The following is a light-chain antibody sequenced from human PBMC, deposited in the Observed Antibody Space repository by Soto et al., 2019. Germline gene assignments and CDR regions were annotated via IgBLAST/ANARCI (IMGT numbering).Light chain of an antibody. CDR3: QQYGSSPLFT. CDR1: QSVSSSY. Sequence: EIVLTQSPGTLSLSPGERATLSCRASQSVSSSYLAWYQQKPGQAPRLLIYGASSRATGIPDRFSGSGSGTDFTLNISRLEAEDFAVYYCQQYGSSPLFTFGPGTEVDIK. V-gene: IGKV3-20*01. J-gene: IGKJ3*01. CDR2: GAS.